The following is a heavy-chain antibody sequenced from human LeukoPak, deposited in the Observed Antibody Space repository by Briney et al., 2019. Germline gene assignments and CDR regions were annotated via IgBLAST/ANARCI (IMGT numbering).Heavy chain of an antibody. J-gene: IGHJ6*04. CDR2: IRSKAYGGTT. D-gene: IGHD5-18*01. Sequence: GGSLRLSCTASGFTFGDYAMSWVRQAPGKGLEGVGFIRSKAYGGTTEYAASVKGRFTISREGSKSIAYLEMNSLKTEDTALYYCTRDATSGYSYAGPNYYGMDVWGKGTTVTVSS. V-gene: IGHV3-49*04. CDR3: TRDATSGYSYAGPNYYGMDV. CDR1: GFTFGDYA.